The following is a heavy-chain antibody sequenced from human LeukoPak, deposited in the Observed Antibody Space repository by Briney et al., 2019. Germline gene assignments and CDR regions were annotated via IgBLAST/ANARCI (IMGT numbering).Heavy chain of an antibody. D-gene: IGHD6-19*01. Sequence: GESLQISCHGSGYGFTSYWIGWVRQMPGKGLEWMGIIYPGDSDTRYSPSFQGQVTISADKSISTAYLQWSSLKASDTAMYYCARTIAVAGHFDYWGQGTLVTVSS. CDR1: GYGFTSYW. CDR2: IYPGDSDT. V-gene: IGHV5-51*01. J-gene: IGHJ4*02. CDR3: ARTIAVAGHFDY.